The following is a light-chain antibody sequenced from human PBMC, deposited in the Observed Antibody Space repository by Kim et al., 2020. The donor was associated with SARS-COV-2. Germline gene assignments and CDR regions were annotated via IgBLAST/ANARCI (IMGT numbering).Light chain of an antibody. CDR1: QSISSW. Sequence: DIQMTQSPSTLSASVGDRVTITCRASQSISSWLAWYQQKPGKAPKLLIYKASSLESGVPSRFSGSGSGTEFTLTISSLQPDDFATYYCQQYNRISYTFGQGTKLEI. V-gene: IGKV1-5*03. J-gene: IGKJ2*01. CDR3: QQYNRISYT. CDR2: KAS.